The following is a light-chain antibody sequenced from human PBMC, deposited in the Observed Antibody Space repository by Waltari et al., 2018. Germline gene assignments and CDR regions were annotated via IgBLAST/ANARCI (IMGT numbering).Light chain of an antibody. CDR3: TSYTTSRTWV. V-gene: IGLV2-14*01. Sequence: QSALTQPASVSGSPGQSITISCTGTSSGVRAYDYVSWYQQKPGKAPQLIIYEVRDRPPGVPNRFSGSKSGYTAFLTISGLQAEDEADYYCTSYTTSRTWVFGGGTKLTVL. CDR2: EVR. J-gene: IGLJ3*02. CDR1: SSGVRAYDY.